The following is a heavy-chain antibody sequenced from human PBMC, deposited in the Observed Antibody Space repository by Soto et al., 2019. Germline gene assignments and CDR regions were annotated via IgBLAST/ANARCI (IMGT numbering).Heavy chain of an antibody. CDR2: ISSSSSYI. V-gene: IGHV3-21*01. Sequence: EVQLVESGGGLVKPGGSLSLSCAASGFTFSSYSMNWVRQAPGKGLEWVSSISSSSSYIYYADSVKGRFTISRDNAKNSLYLQMNSLRAEDTAVYYCASAVEMATPWGQGTLVTVSS. CDR3: ASAVEMATP. D-gene: IGHD5-12*01. J-gene: IGHJ5*02. CDR1: GFTFSSYS.